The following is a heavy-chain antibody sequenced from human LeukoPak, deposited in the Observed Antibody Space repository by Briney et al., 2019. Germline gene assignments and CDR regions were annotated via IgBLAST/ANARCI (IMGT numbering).Heavy chain of an antibody. J-gene: IGHJ4*02. Sequence: GRSLRLSCAASGFTFSSYGMNWVRQAPGKGLEWVSSISSSSSYIYYADSVKGRFTISRDNAKNSLYLQMNSLRAEDTAVYYCARQEMATIPLDYWGQGTLVTVSS. V-gene: IGHV3-21*01. CDR1: GFTFSSYG. CDR2: ISSSSSYI. D-gene: IGHD5-24*01. CDR3: ARQEMATIPLDY.